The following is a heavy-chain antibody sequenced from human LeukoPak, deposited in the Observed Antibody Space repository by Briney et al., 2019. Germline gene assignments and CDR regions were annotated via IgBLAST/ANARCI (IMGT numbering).Heavy chain of an antibody. D-gene: IGHD5-18*01. CDR3: ASLSTAMVTFDY. CDR1: GFTFSSYG. V-gene: IGHV3-21*01. Sequence: GGSLRLSCAASGFTFSSYGMHWVRQAPGKGLEWVSSISSSSSYIYYADSVKGRFTISRDNAKNSLYLQMNSLRAEDTAVYYCASLSTAMVTFDYWGQGTLVTVSS. J-gene: IGHJ4*02. CDR2: ISSSSSYI.